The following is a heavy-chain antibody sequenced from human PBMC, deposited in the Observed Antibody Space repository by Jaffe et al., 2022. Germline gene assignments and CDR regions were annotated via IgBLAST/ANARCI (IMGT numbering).Heavy chain of an antibody. CDR3: ARGIGSFDN. D-gene: IGHD1-26*01. V-gene: IGHV3-48*03. CDR1: GFTFSSYE. J-gene: IGHJ4*02. CDR2: ISSSGSNI. Sequence: EVQLVESGGGLVQPGGSLRLSCAGSGFTFSSYEMNWVRQAPGKGLEWVSYISSSGSNIFYGDSVKGRFTISRDNAKNAVYLQMRSLRVEDTAVYYCARGIGSFDNWGQGTLVTVSS.